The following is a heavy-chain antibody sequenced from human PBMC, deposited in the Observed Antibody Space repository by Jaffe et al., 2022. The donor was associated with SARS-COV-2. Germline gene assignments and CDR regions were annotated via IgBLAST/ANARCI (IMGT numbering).Heavy chain of an antibody. CDR3: ARAPPGAGSVGAFDI. V-gene: IGHV3-21*01. D-gene: IGHD6-19*01. Sequence: EVQLVESGGGLVKPGGSLRLSCAASGFTFSSYSMNWVRQAPGKGLEWVSSISSSSSYIYYADSVKGRFTISRDNAKNSLYLQMNSLRAEDTAVYYCARAPPGAGSVGAFDIWGQGTMVTVSS. CDR1: GFTFSSYS. CDR2: ISSSSSYI. J-gene: IGHJ3*02.